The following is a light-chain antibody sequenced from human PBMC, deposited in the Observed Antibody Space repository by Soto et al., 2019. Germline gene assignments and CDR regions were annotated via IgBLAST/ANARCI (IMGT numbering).Light chain of an antibody. CDR2: LGS. V-gene: IGKV2-28*01. CDR3: MQALQIRT. Sequence: DLVMTQSPLSLPVTPGEPASISCRSSQSLLYSNGYNYLDWYLQKPGQSPQLLIYLGSNRASGVPDRFSGSGSGTDFTLKINRVEAEDVGVYYCMQALQIRTFGQGTKVEIK. J-gene: IGKJ1*01. CDR1: QSLLYSNGYNY.